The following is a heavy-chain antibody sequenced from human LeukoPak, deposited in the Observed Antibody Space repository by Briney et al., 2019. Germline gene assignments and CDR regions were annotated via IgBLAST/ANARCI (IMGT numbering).Heavy chain of an antibody. CDR2: ISAYNGNT. V-gene: IGHV1-18*01. CDR1: GSTYTSYG. Sequence: ASVKVSCKASGSTYTSYGISWVRQAPGQGLKWMGWISAYNGNTNNAQKLHGRGTMTTDTSTSTGKRELRNWTADDPTGYSYTKHLRFLEPNWFDRWRQGTQVSVPS. CDR3: TKHLRFLEPNWFDR. D-gene: IGHD3-3*01. J-gene: IGHJ5*02.